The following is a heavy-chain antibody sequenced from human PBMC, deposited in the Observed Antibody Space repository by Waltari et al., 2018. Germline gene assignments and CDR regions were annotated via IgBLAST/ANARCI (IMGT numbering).Heavy chain of an antibody. V-gene: IGHV1-24*01. D-gene: IGHD1-26*01. J-gene: IGHJ4*02. CDR1: GYTLTELS. CDR3: ATEAPIQSLVGATRSFDY. Sequence: QVQLVQSGAEVKKHGAAVKDSSKVSGYTLTELSIHWWPSAPGQGLEWMGCFDPEDVETIYAQKFQGRVTMTEDTSTDTAYMELSSLRSEDTAVYYCATEAPIQSLVGATRSFDYWGQGTLVTVSS. CDR2: FDPEDVET.